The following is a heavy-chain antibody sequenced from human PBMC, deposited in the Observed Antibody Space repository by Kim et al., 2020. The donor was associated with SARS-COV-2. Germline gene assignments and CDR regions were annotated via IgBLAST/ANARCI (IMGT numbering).Heavy chain of an antibody. V-gene: IGHV3-23*01. CDR2: ISGSGGST. CDR1: GFTFSSYA. CDR3: AKDRGQLERRENAFDI. D-gene: IGHD1-1*01. Sequence: GGSLRLSCAASGFTFSSYAMSWVRQAPGKGLEWVSAISGSGGSTYYADSVKGRFTISRDNSKNTLYLQMNSLRAEDTAVYYCAKDRGQLERRENAFDIWGQGTMVTVSS. J-gene: IGHJ3*02.